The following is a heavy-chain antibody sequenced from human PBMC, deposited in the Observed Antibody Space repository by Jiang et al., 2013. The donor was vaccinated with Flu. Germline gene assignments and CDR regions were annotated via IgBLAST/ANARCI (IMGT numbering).Heavy chain of an antibody. J-gene: IGHJ4*02. CDR2: ISGSGGST. Sequence: QLLESGGGLVQPGGSLRLSCAASGFTFSTYAMSWVRQAPGKGLEWVSAISGSGGSTYYADSVKGRFTISRDNSKNTLYLQINSLRAEDTAVYYCAKAPQYNYGRFDYWGQGTLVTVSS. CDR1: GFTFSTYA. CDR3: AKAPQYNYGRFDY. V-gene: IGHV3-23*01. D-gene: IGHD5-18*01.